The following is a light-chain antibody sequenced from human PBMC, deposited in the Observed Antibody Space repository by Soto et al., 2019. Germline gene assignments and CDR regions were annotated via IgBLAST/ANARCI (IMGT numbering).Light chain of an antibody. CDR1: SSDVGSYNL. CDR2: EGS. V-gene: IGLV2-23*01. J-gene: IGLJ2*01. Sequence: QSALTQPASVSGSPGQSITISCTGTSSDVGSYNLVSWYQQHPGKAPKLMIYEGSKRPSGVSNRFSDTKSGNTASLTITGLQAEDEPNYNCCSSAGSSTLLFGGGTKLTVL. CDR3: CSSAGSSTLL.